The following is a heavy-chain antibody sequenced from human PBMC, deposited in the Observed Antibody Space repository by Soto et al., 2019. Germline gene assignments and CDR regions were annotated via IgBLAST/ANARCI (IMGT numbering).Heavy chain of an antibody. CDR2: IYPGDSDT. D-gene: IGHD4-17*01. V-gene: IGHV5-51*01. CDR1: GYSFTSYW. Sequence: PGESLKISCKGSGYSFTSYWIGWVRQMPGKGLESMGIIYPGDSDTRYSPSFQGQVTISADKSISTAYLQWSSLKASDTAMYYCATRSATVVPNDAFAIWGQGTMVTVSS. CDR3: ATRSATVVPNDAFAI. J-gene: IGHJ3*02.